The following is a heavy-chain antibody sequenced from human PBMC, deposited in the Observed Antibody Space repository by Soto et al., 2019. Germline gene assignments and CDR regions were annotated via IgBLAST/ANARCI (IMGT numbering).Heavy chain of an antibody. Sequence: EVQRVESGGGSVQPGGSLRLSCAASGFTFSYYRMHWVRQDPGKGLACVSRLNQDGSYTNYADSVRGRFTISRDNAKSTLYLQMDSLRDDDTAIYYCVGGTNEWPGMDVWGQGPRVTVS. CDR3: VGGTNEWPGMDV. V-gene: IGHV3-74*01. CDR2: LNQDGSYT. D-gene: IGHD3-16*01. J-gene: IGHJ6*02. CDR1: GFTFSYYR.